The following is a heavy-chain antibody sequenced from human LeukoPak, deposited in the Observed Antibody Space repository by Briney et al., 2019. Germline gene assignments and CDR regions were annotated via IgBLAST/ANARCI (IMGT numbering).Heavy chain of an antibody. J-gene: IGHJ4*02. CDR2: ISYDVNNK. D-gene: IGHD2-15*01. Sequence: GGSLRLSCAAIGFIFSSYTIHWVRQAPGKGLEWVADISYDVNNKYYADSVKGRFTISRDNSKNTLYLQMNSLRPEDTAVYYCASCRGSCYSGQYYFHYWGQGTLVTVSS. CDR3: ASCRGSCYSGQYYFHY. CDR1: GFIFSSYT. V-gene: IGHV3-30*04.